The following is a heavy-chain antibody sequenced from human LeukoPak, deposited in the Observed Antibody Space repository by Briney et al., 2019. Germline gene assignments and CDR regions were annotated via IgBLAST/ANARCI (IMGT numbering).Heavy chain of an antibody. CDR2: INHSGST. D-gene: IGHD6-13*01. CDR1: GGSFSGYY. Sequence: PSETLSLTCAVYGGSFSGYYWSWIRQPPGKGLEWIGEINHSGSTNYNPSLKSRVTISVDTSKNQFSLKLSSVTAADTAVYYCARGVTEYSSSWSPRQVGDYYYMDVWGKGTTVTVSS. CDR3: ARGVTEYSSSWSPRQVGDYYYMDV. V-gene: IGHV4-34*01. J-gene: IGHJ6*03.